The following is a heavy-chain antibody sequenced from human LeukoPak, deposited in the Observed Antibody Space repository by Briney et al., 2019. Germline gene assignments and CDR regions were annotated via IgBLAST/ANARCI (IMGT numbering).Heavy chain of an antibody. CDR1: GFTFSSYS. V-gene: IGHV3-48*01. CDR2: ISSSSSTI. J-gene: IGHJ5*02. Sequence: SGGSLRLSCAASGFTFSSYSMNWVRQAPGKGLEWVSYISSSSSTIYYADSVKGRFTISRDNAKNSLYLQMNSLRAEDTAVYYCAREVRDNWFDPWGQGTLVTVSS. CDR3: AREVRDNWFDP.